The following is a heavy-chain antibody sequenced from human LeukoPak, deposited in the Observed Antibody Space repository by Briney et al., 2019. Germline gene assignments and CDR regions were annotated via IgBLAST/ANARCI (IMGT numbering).Heavy chain of an antibody. D-gene: IGHD3-10*01. V-gene: IGHV3-30*04. CDR3: ARDRGYYGSGSYYNVWFDY. Sequence: GRSLRLSCAASGFTFSSYAMHWVRQAPGKGLEWVAVISYDGSNKYYADSVKGRFTISRDNSKNTLYLQMNSLRAEDTAVYYYARDRGYYGSGSYYNVWFDYWGQGTLVTVSS. CDR1: GFTFSSYA. CDR2: ISYDGSNK. J-gene: IGHJ4*02.